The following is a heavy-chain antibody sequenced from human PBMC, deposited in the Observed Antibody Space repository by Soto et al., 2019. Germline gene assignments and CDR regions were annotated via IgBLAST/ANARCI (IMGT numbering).Heavy chain of an antibody. CDR2: VNAYNGNT. J-gene: IGHJ4*02. CDR1: GYTFTSYG. Sequence: QVQLVQSGAEVKKPGASVKVYCKASGYTFTSYGISWVRQAPGPGLEWMGGVNAYNGNTNYAQKFQGRVNMTADTSMITAYMGLRSLRADDTAVYYWAREAVSGITGFDYWGQGTLGTVSS. D-gene: IGHD6-19*01. V-gene: IGHV1-18*01. CDR3: AREAVSGITGFDY.